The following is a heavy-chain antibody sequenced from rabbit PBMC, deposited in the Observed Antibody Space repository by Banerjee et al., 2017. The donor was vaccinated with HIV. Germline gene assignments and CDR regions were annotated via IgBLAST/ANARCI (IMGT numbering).Heavy chain of an antibody. D-gene: IGHD2-1*01. V-gene: IGHV1S40*01. CDR3: ARDLNSYDDYGDYVVRLDL. CDR2: IDGIGSGST. CDR1: GFTLSSYW. Sequence: QSLEESGGGLVKPGASLTLTCTASGFTLSSYWMYWVRQAPGKGLEWIGCIDGIGSGSTYYATWAKGRFTISKTSSTTVTLQMTSLTAADTATYFCARDLNSYDDYGDYVVRLDLWGPGTLVTVS. J-gene: IGHJ3*01.